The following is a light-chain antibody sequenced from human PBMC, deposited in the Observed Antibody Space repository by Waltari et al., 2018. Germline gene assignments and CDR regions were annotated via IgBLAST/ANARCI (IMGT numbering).Light chain of an antibody. V-gene: IGKV1-39*01. CDR1: QKISSY. CDR2: DAS. CDR3: QQTYTTPRT. Sequence: DIQMTQSPSSLSASVEDRVTITCRASQKISSYLNWYQQKPGTAPRLLIVDASRLQSEVPSRFSGSGSVTDFTLTISSLQPEDFGTYYCQQTYTTPRTFGQGTKVETK. J-gene: IGKJ1*01.